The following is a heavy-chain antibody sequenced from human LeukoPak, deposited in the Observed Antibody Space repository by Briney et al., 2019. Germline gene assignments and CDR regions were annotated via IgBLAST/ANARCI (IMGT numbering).Heavy chain of an antibody. Sequence: SQTLSLTCAISGDSVSSNSAAWNWTRQSPSRGLEWLGRTYYRSKWYNDYAVSVKSRITINPDTSKNQFSLQLNSVTPEDTAVYYCARVVFSSGYFNWYFDLWGRGTLVTVSS. CDR1: GDSVSSNSAA. J-gene: IGHJ2*01. D-gene: IGHD3-22*01. V-gene: IGHV6-1*01. CDR2: TYYRSKWYN. CDR3: ARVVFSSGYFNWYFDL.